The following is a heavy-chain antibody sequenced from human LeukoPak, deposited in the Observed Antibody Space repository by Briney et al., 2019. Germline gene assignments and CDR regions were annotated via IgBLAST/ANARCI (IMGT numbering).Heavy chain of an antibody. D-gene: IGHD6-13*01. Sequence: GGSLRLSCAASGFSFDDYGMVWVRQAPGRGLEYVSSISWNGGTANYADSVKGRFTISRDNAKNSLYLQMNSLRAEDTALYHCARGDYSSRWFNWVDPWGQGTLVTVSS. J-gene: IGHJ5*02. CDR3: ARGDYSSRWFNWVDP. V-gene: IGHV3-20*01. CDR1: GFSFDDYG. CDR2: ISWNGGTA.